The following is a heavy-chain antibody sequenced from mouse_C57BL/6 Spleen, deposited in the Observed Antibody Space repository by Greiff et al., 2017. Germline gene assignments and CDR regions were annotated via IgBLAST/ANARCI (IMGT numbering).Heavy chain of an antibody. CDR1: GYAFTNYL. V-gene: IGHV1-54*01. CDR3: ASTPWDGTWFAY. CDR2: INPGSGGT. Sequence: VQLKQSGAELVRPGTSVKVSCKASGYAFTNYLIEWVKQRPGQGLEWIGVINPGSGGTNYNEKFKGKATLTADKSSSTAYMQLSSLTSEDSAVYFCASTPWDGTWFAYWGQGTLVTVSA. J-gene: IGHJ3*01. D-gene: IGHD4-1*01.